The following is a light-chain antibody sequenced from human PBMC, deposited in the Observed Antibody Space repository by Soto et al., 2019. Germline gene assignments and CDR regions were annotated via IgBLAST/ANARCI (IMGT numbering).Light chain of an antibody. J-gene: IGKJ5*01. CDR2: AAS. CDR1: ESISRH. V-gene: IGKV1-39*01. CDR3: QQSYSTLSIT. Sequence: DIQMTQSPSSLSASVGDRVTITCRASESISRHLNWYQQKPGKAPKLLIYAASSLQNGVPSRFSGSGSGTDFTRTISNLQPEDFATYYCQQSYSTLSITVGQGTRLEIK.